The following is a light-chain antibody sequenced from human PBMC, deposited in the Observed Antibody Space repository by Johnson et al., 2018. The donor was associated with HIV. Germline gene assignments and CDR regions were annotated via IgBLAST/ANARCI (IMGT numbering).Light chain of an antibody. J-gene: IGLJ1*01. CDR3: GTWDSSLSAYV. CDR2: ENN. Sequence: QSVLTQPPSVSAAPGQKVTISCSGSSSNIVNNYVSWYQQLPRGAPKLLIYENNKRPSGIPDRFSGSKSGTSATLDITGLQSGDEADYYCGTWDSSLSAYVFGNGTKVTVL. V-gene: IGLV1-51*02. CDR1: SSNIVNNY.